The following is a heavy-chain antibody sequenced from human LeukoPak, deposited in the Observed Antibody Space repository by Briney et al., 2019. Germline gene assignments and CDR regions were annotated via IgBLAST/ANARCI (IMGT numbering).Heavy chain of an antibody. J-gene: IGHJ6*02. CDR3: ARVVAPGGNVDSYGMDV. CDR2: IWYDGGNK. CDR1: GFTFSSYG. D-gene: IGHD1-1*01. V-gene: IGHV3-33*01. Sequence: GGSLRLSCAASGFTFSSYGMHWVRQAPGKGLEWVAVIWYDGGNKNHADSMKGRFTISRDNSKNTLYLQMNSLRAEDTAVYYCARVVAPGGNVDSYGMDVWGQGTTVTVSS.